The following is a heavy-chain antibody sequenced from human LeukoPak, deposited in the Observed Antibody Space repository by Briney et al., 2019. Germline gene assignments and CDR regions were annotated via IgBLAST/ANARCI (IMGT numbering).Heavy chain of an antibody. CDR2: ISGDGGST. CDR1: GFTFDNYA. J-gene: IGHJ6*02. D-gene: IGHD6-13*01. V-gene: IGHV3-43*02. CDR3: AKDAAAGFYGMDV. Sequence: GGSLRLSCVASGFTFDNYAMHWVRQAPGKGLEWDSLISGDGGSTYYADSVKGRFTISRDNSKNSLYLQINSLRTEDTALYYCAKDAAAGFYGMDVWGQGTTVTVSS.